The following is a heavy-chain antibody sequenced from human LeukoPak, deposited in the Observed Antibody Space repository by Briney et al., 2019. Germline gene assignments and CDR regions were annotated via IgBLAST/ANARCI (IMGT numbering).Heavy chain of an antibody. J-gene: IGHJ4*02. D-gene: IGHD5-24*01. CDR2: IYPGDSDT. Sequence: GESLKISCQGYGYRFASHWIGWVRQMPGKGPEWLGIIYPGDSDTRYNPSFQGHVIISADKSNSVAYLQWTSLKASDTAMYYCATIRDGYKHFDYWGQGTLVTVSS. CDR3: ATIRDGYKHFDY. V-gene: IGHV5-51*01. CDR1: GYRFASHW.